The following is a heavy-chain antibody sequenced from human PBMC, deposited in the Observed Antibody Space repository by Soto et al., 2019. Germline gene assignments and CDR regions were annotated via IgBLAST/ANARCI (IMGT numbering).Heavy chain of an antibody. Sequence: QVHLVESGGGVVPPGGSLRLSCAASGFTFSDYVIHWVRQAAGKGLEWVASMTYDGATEYYADSVKGRFTMSRDNSKTTVSLQMNSLRPEDTAVYYCARVRLSIAVNDALDVWGQGTTVTVSS. CDR2: MTYDGATE. D-gene: IGHD3-3*02. CDR3: ARVRLSIAVNDALDV. V-gene: IGHV3-30*14. CDR1: GFTFSDYV. J-gene: IGHJ3*01.